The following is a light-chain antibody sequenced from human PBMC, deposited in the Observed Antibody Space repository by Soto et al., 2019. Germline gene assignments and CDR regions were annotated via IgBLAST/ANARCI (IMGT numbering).Light chain of an antibody. J-gene: IGLJ1*01. CDR3: QSYDSSRGV. CDR2: GNS. CDR1: SSNIGAGYD. V-gene: IGLV1-40*01. Sequence: QSVLTQPPSVSGAPGQRVTISCTGSSSNIGAGYDVHWYQQLPGTAPKLLIYGNSNRPSGVPDRFSGSKSGTSASLAITGLQAVDEADYYCQSYDSSRGVFGTGTNVTVL.